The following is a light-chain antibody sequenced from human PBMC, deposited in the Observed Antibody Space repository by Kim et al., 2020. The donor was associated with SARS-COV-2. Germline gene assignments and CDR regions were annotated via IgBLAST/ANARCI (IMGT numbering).Light chain of an antibody. V-gene: IGKV1-39*01. Sequence: DIQMTQSPSSLSASVGDRVTITCRASQSISSYLNWYQQKPGKAPKLLIYAASSLQSGVPSRFSGSGSGTDFTLTISSLQPEDFATYYCQQGYRTPLTFGGGTKVDIK. J-gene: IGKJ4*01. CDR3: QQGYRTPLT. CDR1: QSISSY. CDR2: AAS.